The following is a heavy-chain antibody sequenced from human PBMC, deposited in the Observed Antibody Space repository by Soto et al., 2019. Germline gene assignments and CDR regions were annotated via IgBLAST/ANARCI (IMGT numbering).Heavy chain of an antibody. CDR3: ARMYPDETGGFGF. CDR1: GYTFTSYY. D-gene: IGHD3-10*01. J-gene: IGHJ4*02. Sequence: QVQLVQSGAEVKKPGASVKVSCKASGYTFTSYYMHWVRQAPGQGLEWLGIINPSGGSTSYAQKFQGRVTMTRDTSTSTVYMELSSLSSEDTAVYYCARMYPDETGGFGFGGQGTLVTVSS. CDR2: INPSGGST. V-gene: IGHV1-46*01.